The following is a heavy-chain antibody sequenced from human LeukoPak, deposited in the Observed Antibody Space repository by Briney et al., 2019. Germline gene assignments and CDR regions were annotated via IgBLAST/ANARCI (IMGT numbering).Heavy chain of an antibody. CDR3: ARGTYYYDSSGYYYWFDP. J-gene: IGHJ5*02. CDR2: INPNSGGT. CDR1: GYTFTGYY. Sequence: ASVKVSCKASGYTFTGYYMHWVRQAPGQGLEWMGWINPNSGGTNYAQKFQGRVTMTRDTSISTAYMELSRMRSDDTAVYYCARGTYYYDSSGYYYWFDPWGQGTLVTVSS. D-gene: IGHD3-22*01. V-gene: IGHV1-2*02.